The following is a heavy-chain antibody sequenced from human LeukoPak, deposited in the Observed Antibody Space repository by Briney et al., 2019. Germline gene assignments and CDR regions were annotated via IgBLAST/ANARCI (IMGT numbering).Heavy chain of an antibody. J-gene: IGHJ4*02. Sequence: SETLSLTCTVSGGSISGYYRSWTRQPPGKGLEWIGYIYYSGSTNYNPSLKSRLTISVDTSKNHFSLKLSSVTAADMAVYYCARSDGAGSYYYFDYWGQGTLVTVSS. CDR3: ARSDGAGSYYYFDY. V-gene: IGHV4-59*01. CDR2: IYYSGST. CDR1: GGSISGYY. D-gene: IGHD3-10*01.